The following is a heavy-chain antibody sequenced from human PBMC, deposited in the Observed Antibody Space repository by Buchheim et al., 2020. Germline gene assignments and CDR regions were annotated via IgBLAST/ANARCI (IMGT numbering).Heavy chain of an antibody. CDR3: AKDHTGGSGSSTYY. CDR2: ISYDGSNK. D-gene: IGHD3-10*01. V-gene: IGHV3-30-3*01. CDR1: GFTFSSYA. J-gene: IGHJ4*02. Sequence: QVQLVESGGGVVQPGRSLRLSCAASGFTFSSYAMHWVRQAPGKGLEWVAVISYDGSNKYYADSVKGRFTISRDNSKNTLYLQMNSLRAEDTAVYYCAKDHTGGSGSSTYYWGQGTL.